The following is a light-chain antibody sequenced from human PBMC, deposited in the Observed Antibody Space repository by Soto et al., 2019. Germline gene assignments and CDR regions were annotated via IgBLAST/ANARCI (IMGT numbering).Light chain of an antibody. V-gene: IGKV3-20*01. J-gene: IGKJ2*01. Sequence: ETVLTQSPGTLSLSPGERATLSCRPSQSVSSSYLAWYQQKPGQAPRLLIYGTSNRATGIPDRFSGSGSGTDFTLTISRLEPEDFAVYYCQQYGSSMYTFGQGTKLEIQ. CDR3: QQYGSSMYT. CDR1: QSVSSSY. CDR2: GTS.